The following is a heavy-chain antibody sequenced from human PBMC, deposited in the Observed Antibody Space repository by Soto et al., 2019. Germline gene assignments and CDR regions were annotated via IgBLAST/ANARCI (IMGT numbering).Heavy chain of an antibody. V-gene: IGHV1-2*04. CDR3: ARSLRSEVYYGMDV. J-gene: IGHJ6*01. CDR1: GYTFTGYY. CDR2: INPNSGGT. Sequence: GASVKVSCKASGYTFTGYYMHWVRQAPGQGLEWMGWINPNSGGTNYAQKFQGWVTMTRITSISTAYMELSRLRSDDTAVYYCARSLRSEVYYGMDVWGQGTTVTVAS. D-gene: IGHD2-15*01.